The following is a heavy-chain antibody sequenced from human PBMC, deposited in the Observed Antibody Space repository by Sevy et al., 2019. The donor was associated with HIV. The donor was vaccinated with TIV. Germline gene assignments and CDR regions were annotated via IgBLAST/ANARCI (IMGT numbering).Heavy chain of an antibody. CDR3: ARDSPEATRGYSFGF. CDR1: DDSISSTDYY. V-gene: IGHV4-30-4*01. J-gene: IGHJ4*02. Sequence: SETLSLTCTVSDDSISSTDYYWSWLRQPPGRGLEWIGYIYYSGSTYYNPSLKSRVSISLDTSKNQFSLNLNSVTAADTAVYTCARDSPEATRGYSFGFWGPGTLVTVSS. CDR2: IYYSGST. D-gene: IGHD5-18*01.